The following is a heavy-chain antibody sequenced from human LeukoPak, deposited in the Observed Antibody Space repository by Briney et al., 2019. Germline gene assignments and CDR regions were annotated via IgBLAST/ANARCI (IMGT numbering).Heavy chain of an antibody. CDR2: IHYSGST. J-gene: IGHJ5*02. CDR3: ARSRGGYGDYGSWFDP. D-gene: IGHD3-16*01. V-gene: IGHV4-59*01. Sequence: PSETLSLTCTVSGGSINSYYWSWIRQPPGKALEWIGYIHYSGSTKYNPSLKSRVTISVDTSENQFSLTLNSVTAADTAVYYCARSRGGYGDYGSWFDPWGQGILVTVSS. CDR1: GGSINSYY.